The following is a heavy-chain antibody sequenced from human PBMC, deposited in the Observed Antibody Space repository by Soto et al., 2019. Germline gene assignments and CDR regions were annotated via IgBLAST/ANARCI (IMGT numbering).Heavy chain of an antibody. CDR1: GYTFTSYG. CDR2: ISAYNGNT. J-gene: IGHJ5*02. CDR3: ACGAPYAAQGWFDP. V-gene: IGHV1-18*01. Sequence: QVQLVQSGAEVKKPGASVKVSCKASGYTFTSYGISWVRQAPGQGLEWMGWISAYNGNTNYAQNLQGRVTMTTDTSTSTGNVELTGLTSNVTAVYYYACGAPYAAQGWFDPWGQGTLVTVSS. D-gene: IGHD2-2*01.